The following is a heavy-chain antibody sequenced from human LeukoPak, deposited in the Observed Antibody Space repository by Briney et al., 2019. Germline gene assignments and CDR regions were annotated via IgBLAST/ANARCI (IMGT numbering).Heavy chain of an antibody. V-gene: IGHV1-18*01. CDR2: VTSYNGDT. D-gene: IGHD3-9*01. J-gene: IGHJ5*02. CDR1: GYTFNNYG. CDR3: AKDWHILTGRNCFDP. Sequence: ASVKVSCKASGYTFNNYGISWVRQAPGQGLEGMGWVTSYNGDTNYAQKFQGRVTMSTDTSTSTAYMELRGLRFDDTAIYYCAKDWHILTGRNCFDPWGQGTLVTVSS.